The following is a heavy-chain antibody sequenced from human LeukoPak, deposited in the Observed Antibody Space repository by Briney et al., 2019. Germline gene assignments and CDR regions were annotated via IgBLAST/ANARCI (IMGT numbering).Heavy chain of an antibody. J-gene: IGHJ5*02. CDR1: GYTLTELS. CDR3: ATTHMTTVTTGHWFDP. V-gene: IGHV1-24*01. Sequence: ASVKASCKVSGYTLTELSMHWVRQAPGKGLEWMGGFDPEDGETIYAQKFQGRVTMTEDTSTDTAYMELSSLRSEDTAVYYCATTHMTTVTTGHWFDPWGQGTLVTVSS. D-gene: IGHD4-17*01. CDR2: FDPEDGET.